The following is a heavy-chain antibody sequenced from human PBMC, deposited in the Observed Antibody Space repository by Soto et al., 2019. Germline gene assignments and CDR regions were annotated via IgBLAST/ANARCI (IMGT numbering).Heavy chain of an antibody. Sequence: QEQLVQSGAEVKIPGSSVTVSCKASGGSFSNYAVSWVRQAPGQGLEWMGGIIPIFGAATYAQKFQGRVRVTADKCRGIAYMELSRLRSDDTAVYYCAREGDGVPAAPGYWGQGTLVTVSS. CDR1: GGSFSNYA. CDR3: AREGDGVPAAPGY. J-gene: IGHJ4*02. D-gene: IGHD2-2*01. V-gene: IGHV1-69*06. CDR2: IIPIFGAA.